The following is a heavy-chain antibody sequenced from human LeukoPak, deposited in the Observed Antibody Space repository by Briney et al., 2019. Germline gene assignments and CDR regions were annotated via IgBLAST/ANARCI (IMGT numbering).Heavy chain of an antibody. V-gene: IGHV3-23*01. D-gene: IGHD2-15*01. CDR2: ISSSGGST. CDR1: GFTFSSSA. CDR3: AQQVGYCSSGSCYFTY. J-gene: IGHJ1*01. Sequence: GGSLRLSCAASGFTFSSSAMSWVRQVPGKGLEWVSGISSSGGSTNYADSVRGRFTISRDKSKNTLSLQMNSLRAEDTAVYYCAQQVGYCSSGSCYFTYWGQGTLVTVSS.